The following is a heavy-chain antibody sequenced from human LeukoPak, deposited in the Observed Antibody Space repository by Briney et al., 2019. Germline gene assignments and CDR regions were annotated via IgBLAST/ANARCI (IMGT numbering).Heavy chain of an antibody. J-gene: IGHJ4*02. CDR1: GYSFSSYW. V-gene: IGHV5-51*01. D-gene: IGHD6-6*01. CDR3: ARHADSSSSYYFDF. Sequence: GESLKISCKGSGYSFSSYWIGWVRQMPGKGLEWMGIIYPGDSDTRYSPSFQGQVTISADKSITTAYLQWSSLKASDIAMYYCARHADSSSSYYFDFWGQGTLVTVSS. CDR2: IYPGDSDT.